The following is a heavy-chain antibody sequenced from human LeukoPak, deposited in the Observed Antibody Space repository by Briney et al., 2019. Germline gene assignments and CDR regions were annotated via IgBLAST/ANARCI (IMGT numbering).Heavy chain of an antibody. CDR1: GFTFSSYA. Sequence: GGSLRLSCAASGFTFSSYAMHWVRQAPGRGLEWVAAISHDESNKYYGDSVKGRFTISRDKSKNTLYLQMNSLRAEDTAVYYCARGSGSCWGPDYWGQGTLVTVSS. CDR2: ISHDESNK. D-gene: IGHD1-26*01. CDR3: ARGSGSCWGPDY. V-gene: IGHV3-30-3*01. J-gene: IGHJ4*02.